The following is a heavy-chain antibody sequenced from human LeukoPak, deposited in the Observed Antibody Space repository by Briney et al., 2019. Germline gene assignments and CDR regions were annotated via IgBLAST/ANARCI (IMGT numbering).Heavy chain of an antibody. Sequence: ASVKVSCKASGSTFTSYYMHWVRQAPGQGLEWTGIINPSDYSTIYAQKFQGRVSMTRDTSTSTVYMELSSPRCEDTAVYYCAREFTIFGVVPLQYWGQGTLVTVSS. CDR1: GSTFTSYY. V-gene: IGHV1-46*03. CDR3: AREFTIFGVVPLQY. D-gene: IGHD3-3*01. CDR2: INPSDYST. J-gene: IGHJ4*02.